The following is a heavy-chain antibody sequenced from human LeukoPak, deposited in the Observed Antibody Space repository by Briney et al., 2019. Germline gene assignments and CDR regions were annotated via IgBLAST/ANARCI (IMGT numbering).Heavy chain of an antibody. Sequence: GGSLRLSCAASGFTFSSYGMHWVRQAPGKGLEWVAVISYDGSNKYYADSVKGRFTISRDNSKNTLYLQVNSLRAEDTAVYYCAKGPSGYSYGDFDYWGQGTLVTVSS. CDR1: GFTFSSYG. J-gene: IGHJ4*02. CDR2: ISYDGSNK. V-gene: IGHV3-30*18. D-gene: IGHD5-18*01. CDR3: AKGPSGYSYGDFDY.